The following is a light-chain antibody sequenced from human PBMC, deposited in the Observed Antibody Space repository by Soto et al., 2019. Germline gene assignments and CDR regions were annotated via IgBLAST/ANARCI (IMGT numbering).Light chain of an antibody. V-gene: IGKV1-39*01. CDR2: AAS. J-gene: IGKJ1*01. CDR1: QSISSY. Sequence: DIPMTQSPSSLSASVLDSVNITCRASQSISSYLNWYQQKPGKAPKLLIYAASSLQSGVPSRFSGSGSGTDFTLTISCLQSEDFATYYCQQYYSFPPTFGQGTKVDI. CDR3: QQYYSFPPT.